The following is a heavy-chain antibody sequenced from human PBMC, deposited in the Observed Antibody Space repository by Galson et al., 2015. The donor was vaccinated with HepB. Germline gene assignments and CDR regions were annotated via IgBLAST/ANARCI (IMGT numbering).Heavy chain of an antibody. CDR3: ARVADADYGDHTHFDS. V-gene: IGHV3-11*06. D-gene: IGHD4-17*01. Sequence: SLRLSCAASGFTFSDYYMSWIRQAPGKGLEWLSYISASTIYTTYADSVKGRFTVSRDNAKNSPNLQMNSLRAEDTAVYYCARVADADYGDHTHFDSWGQGTLVTVSS. J-gene: IGHJ4*02. CDR1: GFTFSDYY. CDR2: ISASTIYT.